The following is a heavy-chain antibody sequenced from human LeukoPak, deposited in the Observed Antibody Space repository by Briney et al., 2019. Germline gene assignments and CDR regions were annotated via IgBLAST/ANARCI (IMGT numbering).Heavy chain of an antibody. V-gene: IGHV4-39*07. Sequence: SETLCLTCTISGGAINTTDYYWGWIRQPPGKGLEWIGSIYHSGTTYYNPSLESRISMSVDTSKNQFSLNLRSVTAADTAIYYCARDADDGADWGQGTLVTVSS. J-gene: IGHJ4*02. CDR1: GGAINTTDYY. D-gene: IGHD3-16*01. CDR2: IYHSGTT. CDR3: ARDADDGAD.